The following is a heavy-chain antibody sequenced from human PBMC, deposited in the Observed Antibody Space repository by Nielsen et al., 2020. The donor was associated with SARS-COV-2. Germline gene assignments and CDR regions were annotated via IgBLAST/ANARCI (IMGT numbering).Heavy chain of an antibody. D-gene: IGHD3-22*01. V-gene: IGHV1-46*01. Sequence: ASVKVSCKASGYNFTSYYMHWVRQAPGQGLEWMGIINPRGGGTSYAQKFQGRVTITADESTSTAYMELSSLRSEDTAVYYCARVDGYDSSGYYFDYWGQGTLVTVSS. J-gene: IGHJ4*02. CDR2: INPRGGGT. CDR3: ARVDGYDSSGYYFDY. CDR1: GYNFTSYY.